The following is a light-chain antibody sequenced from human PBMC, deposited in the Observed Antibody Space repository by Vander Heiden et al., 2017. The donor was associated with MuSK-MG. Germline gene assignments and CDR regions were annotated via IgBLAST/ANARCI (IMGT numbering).Light chain of an antibody. CDR2: DAS. J-gene: IGKJ3*01. Sequence: EIVLTQSPATLSLSPGERATLSCRASQSVSSYLAWYQQKPGQAPRLLIYDASNRATGIPARFSGSGYGTDFTLTISSLEPEDFAVYYCQQLSNWPPFTFGHGTKVDIK. CDR3: QQLSNWPPFT. CDR1: QSVSSY. V-gene: IGKV3-11*01.